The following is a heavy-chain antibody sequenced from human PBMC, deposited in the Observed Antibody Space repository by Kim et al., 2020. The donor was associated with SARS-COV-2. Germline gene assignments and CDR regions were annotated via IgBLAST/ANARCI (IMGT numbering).Heavy chain of an antibody. Sequence: ASVKVSCKASGYTFTSYGISWVRQAPGQGLEWMGWISAYNGNTNYAQKLQGRVTMTTNTSTSTAYMELRSLRSDETAVYYWARDKENWDDVGDYWGQGTLVTVSS. CDR1: GYTFTSYG. D-gene: IGHD1-1*01. J-gene: IGHJ4*02. CDR2: ISAYNGNT. CDR3: ARDKENWDDVGDY. V-gene: IGHV1-18*01.